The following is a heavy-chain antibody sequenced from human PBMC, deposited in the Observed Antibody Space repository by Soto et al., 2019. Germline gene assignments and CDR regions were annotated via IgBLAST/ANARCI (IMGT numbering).Heavy chain of an antibody. CDR3: ARDPRRIAAAGTVFYNYYYYGMDV. J-gene: IGHJ6*02. CDR1: GYTFTSYY. D-gene: IGHD6-13*01. Sequence: ASVKVSCKASGYTFTSYYMHWVRQAPGQGLEWMGIINPSGGSTSYAHKFQGRVTMTRDTSTSTVYMELSSLRSEDTAVYYCARDPRRIAAAGTVFYNYYYYGMDVWGQGTTVTVS. V-gene: IGHV1-46*01. CDR2: INPSGGST.